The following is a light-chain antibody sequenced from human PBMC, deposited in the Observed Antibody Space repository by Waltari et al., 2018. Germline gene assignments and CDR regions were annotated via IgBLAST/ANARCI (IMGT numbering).Light chain of an antibody. CDR1: TGAGTSNNF. V-gene: IGLV7-43*01. J-gene: IGLJ3*02. CDR2: RAI. CDR3: LLYYGGGWM. Sequence: QTVLTQEPSLTVSPGGTFTLTCASSTGAGTSNNFTSWFQQKPGQEPRSLLYRAINEQSWTPARFSGAFLGGKAALTLSGVRPEDEAEYYCLLYYGGGWMFGGGTKLTVL.